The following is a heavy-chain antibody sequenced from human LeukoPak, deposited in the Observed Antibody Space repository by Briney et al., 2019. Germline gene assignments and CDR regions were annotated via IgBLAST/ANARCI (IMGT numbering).Heavy chain of an antibody. CDR1: GGTLSSYA. Sequence: SVKVSCKASGGTLSSYAISWVRQAPGQGLEWMGGIIPIFGTANYAQKFQGRVTITADESTSTAYMELSSLRSEDTAVYYCARVEGNYAAPFDYWGQGTLVTVSS. CDR2: IIPIFGTA. J-gene: IGHJ4*02. V-gene: IGHV1-69*13. D-gene: IGHD1-7*01. CDR3: ARVEGNYAAPFDY.